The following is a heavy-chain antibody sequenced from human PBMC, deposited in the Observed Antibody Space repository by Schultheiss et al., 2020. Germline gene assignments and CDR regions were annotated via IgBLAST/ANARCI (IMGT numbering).Heavy chain of an antibody. CDR3: ARGVATIDY. CDR1: GGSISSYY. J-gene: IGHJ4*02. V-gene: IGHV4-59*01. CDR2: IYYSGST. Sequence: SETLSLTCTVSGGSISSYYWSWIRQPPGKGLEWIGYIYYSGSTNYNPSLKSRVTISVDTSKNQFSLKLSSVTAADTAVCYCARGVATIDYWGQGTLVTVSS. D-gene: IGHD5-12*01.